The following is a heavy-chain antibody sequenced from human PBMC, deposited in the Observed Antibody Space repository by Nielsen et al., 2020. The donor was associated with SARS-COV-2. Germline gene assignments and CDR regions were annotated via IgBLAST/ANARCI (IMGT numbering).Heavy chain of an antibody. Sequence: SETLSLTCAVSGGSLSRHNWWSWVRQPPGKGLEWIGAISHRGSTNYSPSLQARVTISVDKSKNQFSLELRSVTAADTAVYYCARGTTFTIFGVEDAFDIWGQGTMVTVSS. J-gene: IGHJ3*02. CDR2: ISHRGST. V-gene: IGHV4-4*02. CDR3: ARGTTFTIFGVEDAFDI. D-gene: IGHD3-3*01. CDR1: GGSLSRHNW.